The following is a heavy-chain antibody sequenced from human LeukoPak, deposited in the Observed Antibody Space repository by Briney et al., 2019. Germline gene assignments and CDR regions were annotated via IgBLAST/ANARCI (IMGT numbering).Heavy chain of an antibody. J-gene: IGHJ5*02. D-gene: IGHD3-22*01. CDR3: ARSSSGFPRPTMIVVATVGFDP. CDR2: IYYSGST. CDR1: GGSISSSSYY. V-gene: IGHV4-39*07. Sequence: PSETLSLTCTVSGGSISSSSYYWGWIRQPPGKGLEWIGSIYYSGSTYYNPSLKSRVTISVDTSKNQFSLKLSSVTAADTAVYYCARSSSGFPRPTMIVVATVGFDPWGQGTLVTVSS.